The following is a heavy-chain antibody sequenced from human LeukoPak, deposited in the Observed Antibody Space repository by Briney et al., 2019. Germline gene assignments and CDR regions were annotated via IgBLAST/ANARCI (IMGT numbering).Heavy chain of an antibody. D-gene: IGHD5-24*01. J-gene: IGHJ6*02. Sequence: SGGSLRLSCAASGFTFSNYDMHWVRQVTGKGLEWVSSIGTAGDPYYADSVKGRFTISRENGKNSLNLQMNSLRAGDTAVYYRTRGDPHGYGMDVWGQGTTVTVSS. CDR1: GFTFSNYD. CDR3: TRGDPHGYGMDV. CDR2: IGTAGDP. V-gene: IGHV3-13*05.